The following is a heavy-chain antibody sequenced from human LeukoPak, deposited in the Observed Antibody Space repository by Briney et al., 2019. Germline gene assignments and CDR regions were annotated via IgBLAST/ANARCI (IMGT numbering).Heavy chain of an antibody. V-gene: IGHV3-21*01. D-gene: IGHD2-2*01. CDR2: ISSSSSYI. J-gene: IGHJ4*02. CDR3: ASTVLPAAIAFDY. Sequence: GGSLRLSCAASGFTFSSYSMNWVRQAPGKGLEWVSSISSSSSYIYYADSVKGRFTISRDNAKNSLYLQINSLRAEDTAVYYCASTVLPAAIAFDYWGQGTLVTVSS. CDR1: GFTFSSYS.